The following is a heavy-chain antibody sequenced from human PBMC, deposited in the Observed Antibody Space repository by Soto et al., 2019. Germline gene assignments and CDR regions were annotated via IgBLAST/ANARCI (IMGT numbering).Heavy chain of an antibody. Sequence: GGSLRLSCAASGFTFSSYAMSWVRQAPGKGLEWVSAISGSGGSTYYADSVKGRFTISRDNSKNTLYLQMNSLRAEDTAVYYCAKTGGYYDSSGPLRGFDLWGQGTLVTVSS. D-gene: IGHD3-22*01. CDR2: ISGSGGST. J-gene: IGHJ5*02. CDR1: GFTFSSYA. V-gene: IGHV3-23*01. CDR3: AKTGGYYDSSGPLRGFDL.